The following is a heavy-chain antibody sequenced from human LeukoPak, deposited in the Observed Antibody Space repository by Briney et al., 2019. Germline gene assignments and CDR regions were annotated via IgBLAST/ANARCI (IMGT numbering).Heavy chain of an antibody. CDR3: ARHGSGSYYEDAFDI. CDR2: IYPGDSDT. V-gene: IGHV5-51*01. Sequence: GESLKISCKGSGYSLTSYWIGWVRQMPGKGLEWMGIIYPGDSDTRYSPSFQGQVTISADKSISTAYLQWSSLKASDTAMYYCARHGSGSYYEDAFDIWGQGTMVTVSS. CDR1: GYSLTSYW. J-gene: IGHJ3*02. D-gene: IGHD1-26*01.